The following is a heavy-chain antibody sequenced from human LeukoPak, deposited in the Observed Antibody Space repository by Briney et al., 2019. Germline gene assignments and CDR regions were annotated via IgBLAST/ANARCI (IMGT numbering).Heavy chain of an antibody. D-gene: IGHD3-22*01. CDR1: GGSISTYY. V-gene: IGHV4-59*01. CDR2: IYYTGRT. J-gene: IGHJ3*02. Sequence: SETLSLTCTVSGGSISTYYWSWIRQPPGKGLEWIGYIYYTGRTNYSPSLKSRVTISVDTSKDQFSLKLSSVTAADTAVYYCAGSTGGNYFDSSGYCYLNAFDIWGQGTMVTVSS. CDR3: AGSTGGNYFDSSGYCYLNAFDI.